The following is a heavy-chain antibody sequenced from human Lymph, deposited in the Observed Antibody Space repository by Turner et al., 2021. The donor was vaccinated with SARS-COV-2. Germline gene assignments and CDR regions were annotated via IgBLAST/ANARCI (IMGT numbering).Heavy chain of an antibody. J-gene: IGHJ6*02. CDR3: AKVRSIFGVVIGGMDV. D-gene: IGHD3-3*01. V-gene: IGHV3-30*18. CDR1: GCTFSSYA. Sequence: QVQLVASGGGLVQPGRSLRHSCVPSGCTFSSYAMHWVRQAPGKGLGWVTVISYDESNKYYADSVKGRFTISRDNSKNTLYLQMISLRAEDTAVYYCAKVRSIFGVVIGGMDVWGQGTTVTVSS. CDR2: ISYDESNK.